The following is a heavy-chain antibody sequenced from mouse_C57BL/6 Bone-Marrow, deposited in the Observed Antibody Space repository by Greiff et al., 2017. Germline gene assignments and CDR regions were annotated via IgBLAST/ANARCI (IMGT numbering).Heavy chain of an antibody. Sequence: VQLQQSGTVLARPGASVKMSCKTSGYTFTSYWMHWVKQRPGQGLEWIGAIYPGNSDTSYNQKFKGKAKLTAVTSASTAYMALSSLTNEDSAVYYCTGDYGSSYGYFDVWGTGTTVTVSS. V-gene: IGHV1-5*01. CDR2: IYPGNSDT. J-gene: IGHJ1*03. CDR1: GYTFTSYW. D-gene: IGHD1-1*01. CDR3: TGDYGSSYGYFDV.